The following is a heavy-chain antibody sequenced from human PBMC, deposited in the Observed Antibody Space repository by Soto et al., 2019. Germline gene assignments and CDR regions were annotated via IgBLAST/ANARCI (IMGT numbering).Heavy chain of an antibody. J-gene: IGHJ6*02. D-gene: IGHD2-2*01. CDR1: GYSISSGNY. CDR3: RSSTSCYDESCVDV. Sequence: SETLSLTCAVSGYSISSGNYWAWIRQPPGRGLEWIGSLYHIGSTHYNTSLKSRVTISVDTSKNHFSLELSSVTAADTAIYYCRSSTSCYDESCVDVWGQGTMVTVSS. V-gene: IGHV4-38-2*01. CDR2: LYHIGST.